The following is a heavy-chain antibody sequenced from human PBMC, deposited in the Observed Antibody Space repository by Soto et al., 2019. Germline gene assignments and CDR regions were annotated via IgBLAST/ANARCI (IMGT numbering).Heavy chain of an antibody. J-gene: IGHJ6*02. CDR3: ARDPATGMDV. CDR1: GGTFSSYA. CDR2: IIPIFGTA. Sequence: GASVKVSCKASGGTFSSYAISWVRQAPGQGLEWMGGIIPIFGTANYAQKFQGRVTITADESTSTAYMELSSLRDEDTAVYYCARDPATGMDVWGQGTTVTVSS. V-gene: IGHV1-69*13.